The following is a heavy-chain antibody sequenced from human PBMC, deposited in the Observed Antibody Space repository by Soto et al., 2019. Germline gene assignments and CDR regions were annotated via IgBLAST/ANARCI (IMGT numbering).Heavy chain of an antibody. Sequence: ASVKVSCKASGGTFSSYAISWVRQAPGQGLEWMGGIIPIFGTANYAQKFQGRVTITADESTSTAYMELSSLRSEDTAVYYCARATGDSSGYPHGWFDPWGQGTLVTVSS. CDR1: GGTFSSYA. CDR3: ARATGDSSGYPHGWFDP. D-gene: IGHD3-22*01. V-gene: IGHV1-69*13. J-gene: IGHJ5*02. CDR2: IIPIFGTA.